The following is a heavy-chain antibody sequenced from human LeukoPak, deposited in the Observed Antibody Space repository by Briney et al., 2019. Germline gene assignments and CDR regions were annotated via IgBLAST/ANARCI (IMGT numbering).Heavy chain of an antibody. V-gene: IGHV3-23*01. D-gene: IGHD1-1*01. Sequence: PGGSLRLSCAASGFTFSSYAMSWVRQAPGKGLEWVSTISNSNGNTYYADSVKGRFTISRDNSKNALYLQMNSLAAEDTAIYYCAKATGTLGNWGQGTLVTVSS. CDR2: ISNSNGNT. CDR1: GFTFSSYA. J-gene: IGHJ4*02. CDR3: AKATGTLGN.